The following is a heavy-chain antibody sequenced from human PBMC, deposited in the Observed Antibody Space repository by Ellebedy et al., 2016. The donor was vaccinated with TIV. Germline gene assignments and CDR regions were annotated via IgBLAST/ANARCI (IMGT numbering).Heavy chain of an antibody. D-gene: IGHD2-2*01. V-gene: IGHV3-23*01. Sequence: GESLKISXAASGFTFSSYAMSWVRQAPGKGLEWVSAISGSGGSTYYADSVKGRFTISRDNSKNTLYLQMNSLRAEDTAVYYCASGYCSSTSCYPPYWYFDLWGRGTLVTVSS. CDR2: ISGSGGST. CDR3: ASGYCSSTSCYPPYWYFDL. CDR1: GFTFSSYA. J-gene: IGHJ2*01.